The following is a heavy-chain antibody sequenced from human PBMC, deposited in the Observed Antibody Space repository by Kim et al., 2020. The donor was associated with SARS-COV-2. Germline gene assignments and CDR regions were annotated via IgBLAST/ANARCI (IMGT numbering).Heavy chain of an antibody. CDR2: GTT. Sequence: GTTEDAASVKGRFTISRDDSKSIAYLQMNSLKTEDTAVYYCTSGWRLRAYWGQGTLVTVSS. D-gene: IGHD2-15*01. V-gene: IGHV3-49*02. CDR3: TSGWRLRAY. J-gene: IGHJ4*02.